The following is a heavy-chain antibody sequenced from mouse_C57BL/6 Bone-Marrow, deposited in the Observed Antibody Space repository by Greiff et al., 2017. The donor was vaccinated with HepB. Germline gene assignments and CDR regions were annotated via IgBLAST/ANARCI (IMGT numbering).Heavy chain of an antibody. CDR3: ARWTYVGWFAY. CDR1: GFTFSDYG. V-gene: IGHV5-17*01. CDR2: ISSGSSTI. J-gene: IGHJ3*01. Sequence: EVQLQESGGGLVKPGGSLKLSCAASGFTFSDYGMHWVRQAPEKGLEWVAYISSGSSTIYYADTVKGRFTISRDNAKSTLFLQMTSLRSEDTAMYYCARWTYVGWFAYWGQGTLVTVSA. D-gene: IGHD5-1*01.